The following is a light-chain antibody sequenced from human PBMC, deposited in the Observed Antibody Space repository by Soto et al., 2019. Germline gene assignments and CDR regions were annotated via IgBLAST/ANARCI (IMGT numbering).Light chain of an antibody. J-gene: IGKJ4*01. CDR1: QSVSSTY. V-gene: IGKV3-20*01. CDR3: QQYGNLPLT. Sequence: EIVLTQSPGTLSLSPGERVTLSCRASQSVSSTYLAWYQHKPGQAPRLLIYGAFSRATGIPDRFSGSGSGTDYTLTISRLEPEDFAVYYCQQYGNLPLTFGGGTKVDIK. CDR2: GAF.